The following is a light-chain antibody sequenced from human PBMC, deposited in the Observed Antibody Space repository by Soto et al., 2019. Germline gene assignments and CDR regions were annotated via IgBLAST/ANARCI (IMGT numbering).Light chain of an antibody. J-gene: IGKJ5*01. CDR3: QHFGGSLPVT. Sequence: EIVLAQSPGTLSLTPGERGSLSCRASETVSSKYLAWYQQKPGQAPRLLIYGASSRATGIPDRFSGSGSGADFTLTISRLEPEDFAVYYCQHFGGSLPVTFGQGTRLEI. CDR1: ETVSSKY. V-gene: IGKV3-20*01. CDR2: GAS.